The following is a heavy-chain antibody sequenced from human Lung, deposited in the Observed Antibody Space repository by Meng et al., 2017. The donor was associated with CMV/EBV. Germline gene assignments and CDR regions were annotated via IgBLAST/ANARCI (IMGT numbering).Heavy chain of an antibody. D-gene: IGHD3-16*01. J-gene: IGHJ4*02. CDR2: TSYDGTDK. CDR1: GFTFSNYA. CDR3: ARQDGLKMGGPFFAY. V-gene: IGHV3-30-3*01. Sequence: SLKISXAASGFTFSNYAMHWVRQAPGRGLEWVAVTSYDGTDKYYADSVKGRFTISRDNSKNTLILEMNRLKIEDTAVFYCARQDGLKMGGPFFAYWGPG.